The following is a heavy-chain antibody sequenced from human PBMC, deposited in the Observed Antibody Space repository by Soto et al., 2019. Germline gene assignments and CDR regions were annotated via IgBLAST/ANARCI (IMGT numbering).Heavy chain of an antibody. CDR2: IYYSGST. D-gene: IGHD3-10*01. CDR1: GGSISSGDYY. J-gene: IGHJ6*02. CDR3: ARDLRITMVRGVPGAYYYYGLDV. Sequence: PSETLSLTCTVSGGSISSGDYYWSWIRQPPGKGLGWIGYIYYSGSTYYNPSLKSRVTISVDTSKNQFSLKLSSVTAADTAVYYCARDLRITMVRGVPGAYYYYGLDVWGQGTTVTVSS. V-gene: IGHV4-30-4*01.